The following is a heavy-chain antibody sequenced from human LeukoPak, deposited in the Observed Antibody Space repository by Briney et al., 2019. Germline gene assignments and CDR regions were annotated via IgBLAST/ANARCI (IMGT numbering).Heavy chain of an antibody. D-gene: IGHD2-21*01. Sequence: PGGSLRLSCAASGFTFSSYAMHWVRQAPGKGLEWVAVISYDGSNKYYADSVKGRFTISRDNSKNTLYLQMNSLRAEDTAVYYCARDLLGAIDYWGQGTLVTVSS. CDR3: ARDLLGAIDY. CDR1: GFTFSSYA. CDR2: ISYDGSNK. V-gene: IGHV3-30*04. J-gene: IGHJ4*02.